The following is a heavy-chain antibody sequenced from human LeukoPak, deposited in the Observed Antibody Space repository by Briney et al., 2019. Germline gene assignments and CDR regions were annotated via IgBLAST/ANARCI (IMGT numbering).Heavy chain of an antibody. CDR1: GGTFSNST. V-gene: IGHV1-69*13. Sequence: GASVKVSCKASGGTFSNSTISWVRQAPGQRLEWMGCIIPIFGTADYAQKFQGRVTIIADDFTSTAYMELSSLTSEDTAVYYCARDVASRLAVGGTNLGYWGQGTLVTVSS. J-gene: IGHJ4*02. CDR3: ARDVASRLAVGGTNLGY. CDR2: IIPIFGTA. D-gene: IGHD6-19*01.